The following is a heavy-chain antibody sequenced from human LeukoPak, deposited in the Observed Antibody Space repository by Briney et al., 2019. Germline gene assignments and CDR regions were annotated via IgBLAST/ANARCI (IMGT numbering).Heavy chain of an antibody. Sequence: GGSLRLSCAASGFTFSYHWMHWVRQVPGKGPVWLSRIDGGGSSISYADSVKGRFSISRDNGKSNLYLHMNSLRGQDTGVYYCARGPGSSGGAYVGDYWGHGSLVTVSS. CDR1: GFTFSYHW. V-gene: IGHV3-74*01. CDR2: IDGGGSSI. CDR3: ARGPGSSGGAYVGDY. D-gene: IGHD3-22*01. J-gene: IGHJ4*01.